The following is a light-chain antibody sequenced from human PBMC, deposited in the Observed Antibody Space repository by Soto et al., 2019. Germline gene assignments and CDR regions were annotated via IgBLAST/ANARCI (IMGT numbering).Light chain of an antibody. J-gene: IGLJ3*02. CDR1: KSNIGSNY. CDR2: SSN. CDR3: QAYDYSLTAFV. V-gene: IGLV1-47*02. Sequence: QSVLTQPPSVSGTPGQRVTISCSGTKSNIGSNYVYWYQQFPGTAPKLLIYSSNQRPSGVPDRFSGSKSGTSASLAITGLRSEDEADYYCQAYDYSLTAFVFGGGTQLTVL.